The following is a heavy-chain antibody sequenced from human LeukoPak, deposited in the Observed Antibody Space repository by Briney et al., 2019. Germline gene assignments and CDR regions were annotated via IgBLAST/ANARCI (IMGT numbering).Heavy chain of an antibody. J-gene: IGHJ5*02. CDR1: VGSISSSTYY. Sequence: PSETLSLTCTVSVGSISSSTYYWGWIRQPPGRGLEWIGSIYYSGSTYYNPSLKSRVTISIDTSKNQFSLKLSSVTAADTAVYYCARGGGEGSYDGPFDPWGQGTLVTVSS. V-gene: IGHV4-39*07. CDR2: IYYSGST. D-gene: IGHD1-26*01. CDR3: ARGGGEGSYDGPFDP.